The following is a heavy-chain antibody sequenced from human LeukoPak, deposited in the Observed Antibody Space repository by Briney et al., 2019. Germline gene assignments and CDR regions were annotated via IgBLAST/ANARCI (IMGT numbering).Heavy chain of an antibody. J-gene: IGHJ4*02. V-gene: IGHV3-23*01. Sequence: GVSLTLSCAASGFTFSSYDMSWLRQAPGKGLEWVTAICGSDGSTYYADSGKGRITISRDNTKNTLYLQMNSLRAENTAVYYCAKADLDYYGSGSYYGSPFDYWGQGTLVTVSS. D-gene: IGHD3-10*01. CDR2: ICGSDGST. CDR3: AKADLDYYGSGSYYGSPFDY. CDR1: GFTFSSYD.